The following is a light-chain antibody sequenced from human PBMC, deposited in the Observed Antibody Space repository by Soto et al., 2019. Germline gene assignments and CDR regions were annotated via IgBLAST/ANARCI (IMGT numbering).Light chain of an antibody. Sequence: QSALTQPASVSGSPGQSITISCTGTSSDVGSYNLVSWYQQHPGKAPKVMIYEGSKRPSGVSNRFSGSKSGNTASLTISGLQAEDEADYYFCSYAGSSTLVFGGGTKLTVL. J-gene: IGLJ3*02. CDR1: SSDVGSYNL. CDR2: EGS. CDR3: CSYAGSSTLV. V-gene: IGLV2-23*01.